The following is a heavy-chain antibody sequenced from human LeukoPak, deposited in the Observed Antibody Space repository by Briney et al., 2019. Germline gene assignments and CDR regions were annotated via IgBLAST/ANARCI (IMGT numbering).Heavy chain of an antibody. Sequence: GGSLRLSCAASGFTFSDYYMSWIRQAPGKGLEWVSYFSSSGSTIYYADSVKGRFTISRDNAKNSLYLQMNSLKAEDTAVYYCASSPRIAAAGLDYWGQGTLVTVSS. CDR1: GFTFSDYY. D-gene: IGHD6-13*01. J-gene: IGHJ4*02. CDR3: ASSPRIAAAGLDY. V-gene: IGHV3-11*01. CDR2: FSSSGSTI.